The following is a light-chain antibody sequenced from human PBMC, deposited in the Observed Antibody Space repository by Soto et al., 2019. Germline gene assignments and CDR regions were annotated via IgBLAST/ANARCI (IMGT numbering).Light chain of an antibody. Sequence: DIQMTQSPSTLSASVGDRVTIPCRASQSISSWLAWYQQKPGKAPKLLIYKASSLESGVPSRFSGSGSGTEFTLTISSLQPDDFATYYCQQYNGSPPWTFGQGTKVDI. CDR1: QSISSW. CDR2: KAS. J-gene: IGKJ1*01. CDR3: QQYNGSPPWT. V-gene: IGKV1-5*03.